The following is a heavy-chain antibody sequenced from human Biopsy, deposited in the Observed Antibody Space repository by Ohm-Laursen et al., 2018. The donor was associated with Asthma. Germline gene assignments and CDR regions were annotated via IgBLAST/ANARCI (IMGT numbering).Heavy chain of an antibody. Sequence: RSLRLSCAASGFSFSEFVMHWVRQAPGKGLEWVAVISYDGSTKYYADSVKGRFTISRDNSKNTLYLQMNSLTAEDTAVYYCAKEGVAGTHIEDWGQGTLVTVSS. CDR2: ISYDGSTK. CDR3: AKEGVAGTHIED. CDR1: GFSFSEFV. D-gene: IGHD6-19*01. J-gene: IGHJ4*02. V-gene: IGHV3-30*18.